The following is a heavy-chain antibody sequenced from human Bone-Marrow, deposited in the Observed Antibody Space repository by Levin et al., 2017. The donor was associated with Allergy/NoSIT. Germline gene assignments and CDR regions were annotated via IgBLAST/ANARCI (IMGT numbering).Heavy chain of an antibody. V-gene: IGHV4-31*02. D-gene: IGHD3-3*01. CDR3: ARIFARYYYYIDV. Sequence: PGKGLEWMGYIYNSGSTYYNPSLESRLSMSIDTSKNQFSLHLTSLTAADTAVFYCARIFARYYYYIDVWGKGTTVTVSS. J-gene: IGHJ6*03. CDR2: IYNSGST.